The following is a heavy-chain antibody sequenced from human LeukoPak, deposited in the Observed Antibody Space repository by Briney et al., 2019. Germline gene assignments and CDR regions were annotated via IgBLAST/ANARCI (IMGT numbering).Heavy chain of an antibody. Sequence: PGGSLRLSCAASGFTFSSYGLHWVRQAPGKGLEWVGRIKSNTDGGTADHGTPVKGRFIISRDDSKNTLYLQMNSLKTEDTAVYYCSTVGPSGSHYPLDSWGQGTLVTVSS. CDR2: IKSNTDGGTA. CDR3: STVGPSGSHYPLDS. V-gene: IGHV3-15*01. D-gene: IGHD3-10*01. J-gene: IGHJ4*02. CDR1: GFTFSSYG.